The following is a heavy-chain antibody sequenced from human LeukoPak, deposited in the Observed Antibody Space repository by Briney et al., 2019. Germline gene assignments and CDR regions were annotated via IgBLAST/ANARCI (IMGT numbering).Heavy chain of an antibody. CDR1: GFTFSSYA. CDR3: EGYYDSSGSALDY. Sequence: GGSLRLSCAASGFTFSSYAMHWVRQAPGKGLEYVSAISSNGGSTYYANSVKGRFTISRDNSKNTLYLQMGSLRAEDTAVYYCEGYYDSSGSALDYWGQGTLVTVSS. CDR2: ISSNGGST. D-gene: IGHD3-22*01. V-gene: IGHV3-64*01. J-gene: IGHJ4*02.